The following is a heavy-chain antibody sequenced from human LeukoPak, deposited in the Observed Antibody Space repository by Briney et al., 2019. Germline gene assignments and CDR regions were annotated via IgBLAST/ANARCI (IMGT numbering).Heavy chain of an antibody. CDR3: ATAYQSGRTRAYRTLGDY. J-gene: IGHJ4*02. D-gene: IGHD5-12*01. V-gene: IGHV3-7*03. CDR2: IKQDGSEK. CDR1: GFTFSSYS. Sequence: GGSLRLSCAASGFTFSSYSMNWVRQAPGKGLEWVANIKQDGSEKYYVDSVKGRFTISRDNAKNSLYLQMNSLRAEDTAVYYCATAYQSGRTRAYRTLGDYWGQGTLVTVSS.